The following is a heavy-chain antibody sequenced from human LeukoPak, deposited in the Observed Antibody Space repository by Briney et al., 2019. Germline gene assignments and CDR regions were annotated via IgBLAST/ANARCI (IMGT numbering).Heavy chain of an antibody. CDR2: IYTSGST. CDR1: GGSISSGSYY. V-gene: IGHV4-61*02. D-gene: IGHD5-18*01. CDR3: ARAAARIQLWLRRAFDI. J-gene: IGHJ3*02. Sequence: PSQTLSLTCTVSGGSISSGSYYWSWIRQPAGKGLEWIGRIYTSGSTNYNPSLKSRVTISVDTSKNQFSLKLSSVTAADTAVYYCARAAARIQLWLRRAFDIWGQGTMVTVSS.